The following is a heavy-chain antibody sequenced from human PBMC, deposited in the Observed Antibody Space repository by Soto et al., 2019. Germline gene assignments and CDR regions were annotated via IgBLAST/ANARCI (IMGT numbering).Heavy chain of an antibody. CDR2: IKSKTDGGTT. V-gene: IGHV3-15*07. CDR3: TTDFIGVVVAATDY. Sequence: EVQLVESGGGLVKPGGSLRLSCAASGFTFSNAWMNWVRQAPGKGLEWVGRIKSKTDGGTTDYAAPVKGRFTISRDDSKNTLYLQMNSLKTEDTAVYYCTTDFIGVVVAATDYWGQGTLVTVSS. J-gene: IGHJ4*02. D-gene: IGHD2-15*01. CDR1: GFTFSNAW.